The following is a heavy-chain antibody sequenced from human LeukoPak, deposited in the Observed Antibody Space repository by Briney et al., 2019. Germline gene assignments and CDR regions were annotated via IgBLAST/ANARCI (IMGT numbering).Heavy chain of an antibody. V-gene: IGHV3-33*01. D-gene: IGHD3-16*01. CDR1: GFTFSSYG. CDR2: IWYDGSNK. J-gene: IGHJ6*02. Sequence: GGPLRLSCAASGFTFSSYGMHWVRQAPGKGLEWVAVIWYDGSNKYYADSVKGRFTISRDNSKNTLYLQMNSLRAEDTAVYYCARDLFSLYDYVRGSYPYGMDVWGQGTTVTVSS. CDR3: ARDLFSLYDYVRGSYPYGMDV.